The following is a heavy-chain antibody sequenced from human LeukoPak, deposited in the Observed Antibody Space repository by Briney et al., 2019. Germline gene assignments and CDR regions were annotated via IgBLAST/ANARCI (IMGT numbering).Heavy chain of an antibody. D-gene: IGHD3-22*01. J-gene: IGHJ4*02. V-gene: IGHV3-30-3*01. CDR2: ISYDGSNK. CDR1: GFTFSSYA. Sequence: GGSLRLSCAASGFTFSSYAMHWVRQAPGKGLEWVAVISYDGSNKYYADSVKGRFTISRDNSKNTLYLQMNSLRAKDTAVYYSARNYYDSSGYSPFDYWGQGTLVTVSS. CDR3: ARNYYDSSGYSPFDY.